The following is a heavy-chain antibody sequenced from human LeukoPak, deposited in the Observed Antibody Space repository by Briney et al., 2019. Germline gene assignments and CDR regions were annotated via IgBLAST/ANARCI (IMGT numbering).Heavy chain of an antibody. D-gene: IGHD6-13*01. V-gene: IGHV1-2*02. CDR1: GYTFTGYY. CDR2: INPNSGGT. CDR3: ARNPGSIAAAGEADY. Sequence: AASVKVSCKASGYTFTGYYMHWVRQAPGQGLEWMGWINPNSGGTNYAQKFQGRVTMTRDTSISTAYMELSRLRSDDTAVYYCARNPGSIAAAGEADYWGQGTLVTVSS. J-gene: IGHJ4*02.